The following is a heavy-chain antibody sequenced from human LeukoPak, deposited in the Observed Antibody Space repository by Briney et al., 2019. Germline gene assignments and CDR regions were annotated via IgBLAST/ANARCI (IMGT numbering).Heavy chain of an antibody. Sequence: NSGGSLRLSCAASGFTFSNAWMSWVRQAPGKGLEWVGRIKSKTDGGTTDYAAPVKGRFTISRDDSKNTLYLQMNSLKTEDTAVYYCTTRPRGFNYYYYGMDVWGQGTTVTVSS. CDR2: IKSKTDGGTT. CDR3: TTRPRGFNYYYYGMDV. CDR1: GFTFSNAW. V-gene: IGHV3-15*01. J-gene: IGHJ6*02.